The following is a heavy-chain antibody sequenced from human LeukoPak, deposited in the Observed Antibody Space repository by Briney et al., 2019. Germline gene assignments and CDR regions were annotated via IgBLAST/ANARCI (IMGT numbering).Heavy chain of an antibody. J-gene: IGHJ4*02. V-gene: IGHV1-18*01. CDR3: AREGSSGYVVY. Sequence: ASVKISCKASGYTFTSYGISWVRQAPGQGLEWMGWISAYNGNTNYPQRFQGRVTMTTDTSTSTAYMELRSLRSDDTAVYYCAREGSSGYVVYWGQGTLVTVSS. CDR2: ISAYNGNT. D-gene: IGHD3-22*01. CDR1: GYTFTSYG.